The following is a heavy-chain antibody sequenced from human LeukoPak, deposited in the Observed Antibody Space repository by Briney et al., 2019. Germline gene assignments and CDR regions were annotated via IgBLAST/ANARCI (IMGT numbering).Heavy chain of an antibody. CDR1: GGSISSSSYY. D-gene: IGHD3-10*01. CDR3: ARQLESYYGSGSSFDY. V-gene: IGHV4-39*01. CDR2: IFYSGST. Sequence: SETLSLTCTVSGGSISSSSYYWGWIRQPPGKGLEWLVSIFYSGSTYYNPSLKSRVTISVDTSKNQFSLRLSSVTAADTALYYCARQLESYYGSGSSFDYWGQGTLVTVSS. J-gene: IGHJ4*02.